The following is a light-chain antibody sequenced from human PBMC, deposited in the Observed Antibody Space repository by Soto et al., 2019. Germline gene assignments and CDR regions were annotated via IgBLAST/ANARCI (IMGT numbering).Light chain of an antibody. CDR2: GAS. CDR1: QSFGSH. Sequence: ELGMTHSPVTLSVSTGERATLACRASQSFGSHLAWYTPNPGQYTRVFIYGASTRASGVSARFSGVWSGTELTLIITPVQSQGFAVYYCQQYDKWAPVTFGGGTKGDLK. J-gene: IGKJ4*01. CDR3: QQYDKWAPVT. V-gene: IGKV3D-15*01.